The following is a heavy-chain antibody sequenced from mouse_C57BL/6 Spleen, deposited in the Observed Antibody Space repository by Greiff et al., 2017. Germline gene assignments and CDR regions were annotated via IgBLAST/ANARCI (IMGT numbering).Heavy chain of an antibody. CDR2: IYPGNSDT. V-gene: IGHV1-5*01. Sequence: EVQVVESGTVLARPGASVKMSCKTSGYTFTSYWMHWVKQRPGQGLEWIGAIYPGNSDTSYNQKFKGKAKLTAVTSASTAYMELSSLTNEDSAVYYCTIYYDYDEGYYAMDYWGQGTSVTVSS. CDR3: TIYYDYDEGYYAMDY. D-gene: IGHD2-4*01. J-gene: IGHJ4*01. CDR1: GYTFTSYW.